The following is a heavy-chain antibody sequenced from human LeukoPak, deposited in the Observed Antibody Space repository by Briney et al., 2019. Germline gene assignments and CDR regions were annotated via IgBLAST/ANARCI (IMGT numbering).Heavy chain of an antibody. CDR2: IRYDGSNK. CDR3: AKDLWVVVGGGNFDY. CDR1: GFTFSSYG. J-gene: IGHJ4*02. Sequence: PAGSLSLSCSASGFTFSSYGMQWVRQAPGKGLVWVAFIRYDGSNKYYADSVKGRFTISRDNSKNSLYLQMNSLNAEDTAVYSCAKDLWVVVGGGNFDYWGQGTLVTVSS. V-gene: IGHV3-30*02. D-gene: IGHD3-22*01.